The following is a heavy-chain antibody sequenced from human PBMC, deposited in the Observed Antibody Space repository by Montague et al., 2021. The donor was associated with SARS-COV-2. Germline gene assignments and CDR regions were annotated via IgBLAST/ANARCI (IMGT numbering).Heavy chain of an antibody. CDR2: IYESGST. Sequence: TLSLTCTVSGVSISSGDYSWNWIRQSPGKGLEWIGCIYESGSTLYNPSLKSRITISVDRSKNQFSLRLNSVTAADTAVYYCARKIIANAFDVWGHGTTVTVSS. CDR1: GVSISSGDYS. D-gene: IGHD2/OR15-2a*01. V-gene: IGHV4-30-2*06. J-gene: IGHJ3*01. CDR3: ARKIIANAFDV.